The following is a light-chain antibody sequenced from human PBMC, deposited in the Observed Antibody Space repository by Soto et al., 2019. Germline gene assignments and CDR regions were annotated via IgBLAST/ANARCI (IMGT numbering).Light chain of an antibody. J-gene: IGKJ5*01. CDR3: QQYYSYPSIT. CDR2: AAS. V-gene: IGKV1-8*01. Sequence: AIRMTQSPSSFSASTGDRVTITCRASQGISSYLAWYQQKPGKAPKLLIYAASTLQSGVPSRFSGSGSGTDFTLTISCLQYEDFATYYCQQYYSYPSITFGQGTRLEIK. CDR1: QGISSY.